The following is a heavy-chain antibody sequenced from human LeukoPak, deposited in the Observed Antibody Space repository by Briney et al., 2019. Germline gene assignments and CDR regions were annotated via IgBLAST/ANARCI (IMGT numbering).Heavy chain of an antibody. V-gene: IGHV3-23*01. Sequence: GGSLRLSCVASGFTFSNLAMGWVRQAPGKGLEWVSVISGSGGSTYYADSVKGRFTISRDNSKNTLYLQMNSLRAEDTAVYYCAKTRKSVGGSYFWGQGTLVTVSS. CDR1: GFTFSNLA. CDR2: ISGSGGST. J-gene: IGHJ4*02. CDR3: AKTRKSVGGSYF. D-gene: IGHD1-26*01.